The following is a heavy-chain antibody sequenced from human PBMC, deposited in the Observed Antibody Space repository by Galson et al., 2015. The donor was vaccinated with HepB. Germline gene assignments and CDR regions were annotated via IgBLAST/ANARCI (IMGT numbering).Heavy chain of an antibody. D-gene: IGHD2-8*01. V-gene: IGHV3-30*18. CDR1: GFTFSSYG. Sequence: SLRLSCAASGFTFSSYGMHWVRQAPGKGLEWVAVISYDGSNKYYADSVKGRFTISRDNSKNTLYLQMNSLRAEDTAVYYCAKDMSDYGTPHYFDYWGQGTLVTVSS. CDR3: AKDMSDYGTPHYFDY. CDR2: ISYDGSNK. J-gene: IGHJ4*02.